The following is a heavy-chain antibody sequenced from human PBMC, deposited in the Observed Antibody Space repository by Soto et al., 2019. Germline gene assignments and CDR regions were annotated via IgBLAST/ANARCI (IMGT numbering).Heavy chain of an antibody. CDR3: AGTGADDYGDWFDP. Sequence: EVQLVESGGGLVKPGGSLRLSCAASGFTFSSYSMNWVRQAPGKGLEWVSSISSSSSYIYYADSVKGRFTISRDNAKNSLYLQMNSLRAEDTAVYYCAGTGADDYGDWFDPWGQGTLVTVFS. V-gene: IGHV3-21*01. CDR1: GFTFSSYS. CDR2: ISSSSSYI. J-gene: IGHJ5*02. D-gene: IGHD4-17*01.